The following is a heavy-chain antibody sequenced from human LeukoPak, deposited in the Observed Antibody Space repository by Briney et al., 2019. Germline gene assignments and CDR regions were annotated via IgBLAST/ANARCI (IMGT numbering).Heavy chain of an antibody. CDR3: ARDSRYSSGWYPQDY. CDR2: TSGSGDST. V-gene: IGHV3-23*01. D-gene: IGHD6-19*01. J-gene: IGHJ4*02. CDR1: GFIFSSYV. Sequence: GGSLRLSCAGSGFIFSSYVMSWVRQAPGKGLEWVSVTSGSGDSTYFADSVKGRFTSPRDKSKNTLYLQMNSLRAEDTAVYYCARDSRYSSGWYPQDYWGQGTLVTVSS.